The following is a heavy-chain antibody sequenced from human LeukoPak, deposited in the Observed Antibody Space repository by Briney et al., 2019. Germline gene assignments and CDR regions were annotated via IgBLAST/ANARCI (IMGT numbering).Heavy chain of an antibody. CDR3: AKDWIPYNRVFDCFDF. V-gene: IGHV3-23*01. J-gene: IGHJ4*02. CDR2: IGGGDT. D-gene: IGHD1-1*01. CDR1: GFTFSIHA. Sequence: GGSLRLSCAGSGFTFSIHAMSWVRQAPGKGLEWVSTIGGGDTYYADSVKGRFTISRDDSQSTVHLQMKSLRAEDTAVYYCAKDWIPYNRVFDCFDFWGQGTLVTVSS.